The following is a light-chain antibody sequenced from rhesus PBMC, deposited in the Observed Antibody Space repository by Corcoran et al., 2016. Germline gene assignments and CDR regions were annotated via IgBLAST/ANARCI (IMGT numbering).Light chain of an antibody. Sequence: QPALTQPPSVSGSPGQPVTISCTGTTTTIGAYKWVSWYQKHPVTAPKVLIYEVNERPAGVSDRFSGSKSGNPASLTISGVQAEDEADYFCCSYGGANTFVFGTGTKLTVL. CDR3: CSYGGANTFV. CDR2: EVN. V-gene: IGLV2-32*02. J-gene: IGLJ6*01. CDR1: TTTIGAYKW.